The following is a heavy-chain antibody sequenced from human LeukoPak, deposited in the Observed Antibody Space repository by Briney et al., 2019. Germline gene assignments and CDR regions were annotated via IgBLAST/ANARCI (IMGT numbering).Heavy chain of an antibody. Sequence: GGSLRLSCAASGFTFSSYSMNWVRQAPGEGLEWVSSISSSSSYIYYADSVKGRFTISRDNAKNSLYLQMNSLRAEDTAVYCCARSPYSGSYSNWFDPWGQGTLVTVSS. D-gene: IGHD1-26*01. CDR2: ISSSSSYI. J-gene: IGHJ5*02. CDR1: GFTFSSYS. CDR3: ARSPYSGSYSNWFDP. V-gene: IGHV3-21*01.